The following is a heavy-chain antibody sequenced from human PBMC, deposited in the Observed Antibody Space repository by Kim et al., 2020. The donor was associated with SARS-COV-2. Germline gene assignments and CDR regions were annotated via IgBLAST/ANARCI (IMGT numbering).Heavy chain of an antibody. CDR2: IYYSGST. D-gene: IGHD2-8*01. J-gene: IGHJ5*02. V-gene: IGHV4-59*01. CDR1: GGSINSYY. Sequence: SETLSLTCTVSGGSINSYYWSWIRQPPGKGLEWIGEIYYSGSTNYTPSLKSRVTISVDTSKNQFSLKLSSVTAADPAIYYCARGSQSEHVCWFDPWGQGTLVTVSS. CDR3: ARGSQSEHVCWFDP.